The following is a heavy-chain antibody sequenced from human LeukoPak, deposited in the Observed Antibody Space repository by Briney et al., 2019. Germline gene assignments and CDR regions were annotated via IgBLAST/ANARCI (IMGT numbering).Heavy chain of an antibody. J-gene: IGHJ5*02. CDR3: ASSIHNWFDP. V-gene: IGHV4-59*01. D-gene: IGHD2-2*01. CDR2: IYYSGST. CDR1: GGSISSYY. Sequence: SETLSLTCTVSGGSISSYYWSWTRQPPGQGLEWIGYIYYSGSTNYNPSRKSRVTISVDTSKNQFSLKLSSVTAADTAVYYCASSIHNWFDPWGQGTLVTVSS.